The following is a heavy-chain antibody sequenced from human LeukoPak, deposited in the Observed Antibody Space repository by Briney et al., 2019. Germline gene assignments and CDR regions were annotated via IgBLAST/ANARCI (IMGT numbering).Heavy chain of an antibody. CDR2: MNPNSGNT. CDR1: RYTFTSYD. D-gene: IGHD3-22*01. V-gene: IGHV1-8*03. CDR3: ARAVYYDSSGYYP. J-gene: IGHJ5*02. Sequence: ASVKVSCKASRYTFTSYDINWVRQATGQGLEWMGWMNPNSGNTGYAQKFQGRVTITRNTSISTAYMELSSLRSEDTAVYYCARAVYYDSSGYYPWGQGTLVTVSS.